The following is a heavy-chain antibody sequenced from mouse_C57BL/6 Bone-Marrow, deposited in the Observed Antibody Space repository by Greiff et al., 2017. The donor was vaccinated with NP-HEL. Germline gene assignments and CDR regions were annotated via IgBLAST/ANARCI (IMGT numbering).Heavy chain of an antibody. J-gene: IGHJ2*01. D-gene: IGHD1-1*02. CDR3: AIDSYYYGD. CDR1: GYTFTSYC. V-gene: IGHV1-58*01. CDR2: IYIGNGYT. Sequence: EVQLQQSGAELVRPGSSVKLSCKASGYTFTSYCINWVKQRPGQGLEWIGYIYIGNGYTDYNEKFKGKATLTSDTSSSTAYMQLSSLTSEDSAIYFCAIDSYYYGDWGQGTTLTVSS.